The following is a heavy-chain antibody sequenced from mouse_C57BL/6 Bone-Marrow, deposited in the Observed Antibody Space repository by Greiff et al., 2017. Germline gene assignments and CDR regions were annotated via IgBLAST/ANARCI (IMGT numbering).Heavy chain of an antibody. CDR2: IYPSDSET. CDR3: AYYSNSFAY. J-gene: IGHJ3*01. D-gene: IGHD2-5*01. Sequence: QVQLQQPGAELVRPGSSVKLSCKASGYTFTSYWLDWVKQRPGPGLEWIGNIYPSDSETHYNQKFKDNATLTLDKSSSTAYMQLSSLTSDDAAVYYCAYYSNSFAYWGQGTLVTVSA. V-gene: IGHV1-61*01. CDR1: GYTFTSYW.